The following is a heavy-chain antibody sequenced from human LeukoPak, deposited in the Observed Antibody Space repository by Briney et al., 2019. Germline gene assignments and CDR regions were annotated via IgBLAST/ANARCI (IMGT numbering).Heavy chain of an antibody. J-gene: IGHJ5*02. V-gene: IGHV1-46*01. Sequence: ASVKVSCKASGYTFTSYYMHWVRQAPGQGLEWMGIINPSGGSTSYAQKFQGRVTMTRDTSTSTVYMELSSLRSEDTAVYYCARGPRGSGSRRFSWFDPWGEGTLVTVSS. CDR3: ARGPRGSGSRRFSWFDP. D-gene: IGHD3-10*01. CDR1: GYTFTSYY. CDR2: INPSGGST.